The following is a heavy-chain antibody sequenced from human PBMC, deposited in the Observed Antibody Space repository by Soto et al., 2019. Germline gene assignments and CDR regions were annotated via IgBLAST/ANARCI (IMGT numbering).Heavy chain of an antibody. D-gene: IGHD3-22*01. CDR3: ARSHPSYYDSSGYYSYYFDY. CDR1: GGSISSGGYS. Sequence: QLQLQESGSGLVKPSQTLSLTCAVSGGSISSGGYSWSWIRQPPGKGLEWIGYIYHSGSTYYNPSLKSRVTKSGDRSKNQFSLELSSVTAADTAVYYCARSHPSYYDSSGYYSYYFDYWGQGTLVTVSS. J-gene: IGHJ4*02. CDR2: IYHSGST. V-gene: IGHV4-30-2*01.